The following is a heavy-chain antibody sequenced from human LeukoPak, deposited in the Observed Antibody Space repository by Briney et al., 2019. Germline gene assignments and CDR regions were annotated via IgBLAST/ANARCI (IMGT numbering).Heavy chain of an antibody. V-gene: IGHV3-48*03. CDR3: AREFRDFWSGYYPGLLYYYYYGMDA. CDR2: ISSSGSTI. Sequence: TGGSLRLSCAASGFTFSSYEMNWVRQAPGKGLEWVSYISSSGSTIYYADSVKGRFTISRDNAKNSLYLQMNSLRAEDTAVYYCAREFRDFWSGYYPGLLYYYYYGMDAWGQGTTVTASS. J-gene: IGHJ6*02. D-gene: IGHD3-3*01. CDR1: GFTFSSYE.